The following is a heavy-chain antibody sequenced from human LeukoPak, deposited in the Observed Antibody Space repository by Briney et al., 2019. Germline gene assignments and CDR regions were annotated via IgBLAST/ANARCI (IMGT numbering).Heavy chain of an antibody. J-gene: IGHJ3*02. D-gene: IGHD5-18*01. V-gene: IGHV3-48*02. CDR1: GFTFSTYS. CDR3: ARLLRGGRDTAMVTMIVVRAKPGAFDS. Sequence: GGSLRLSCAASGFTFSTYSMNWVRQAPGKGLEWISYISSTSTTIYYADSVKGRFTISRDNAKNSLYLQMNSLKDEDTAVYYCARLLRGGRDTAMVTMIVVRAKPGAFDSWGQGTMVTVSS. CDR2: ISSTSTTI.